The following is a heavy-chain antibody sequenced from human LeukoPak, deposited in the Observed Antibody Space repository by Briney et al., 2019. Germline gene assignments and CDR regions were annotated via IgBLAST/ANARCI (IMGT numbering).Heavy chain of an antibody. CDR2: IVAGNGNT. CDR1: GYTFTTYA. J-gene: IGHJ3*02. D-gene: IGHD1-14*01. CDR3: ARGWLARNVDAFDI. V-gene: IGHV1-3*01. Sequence: ASVKVSCKASGYTFTTYAVHWVRQAPGQRLEWMGWIVAGNGNTKYSQKLQGGVTITRDTAASTVYMELTSLRSEDTAVYYCARGWLARNVDAFDIWGQGTMVTVSS.